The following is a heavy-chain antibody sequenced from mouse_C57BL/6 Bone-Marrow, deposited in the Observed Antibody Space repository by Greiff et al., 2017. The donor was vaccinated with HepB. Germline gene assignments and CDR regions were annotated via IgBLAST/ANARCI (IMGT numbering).Heavy chain of an antibody. CDR3: TLYSNCGFAY. D-gene: IGHD2-5*01. Sequence: EVQLQQSGAELVRPGASVKLSCTASGFNIKDDYMHWVKQRPEQGLEWIGWIDPENGDTEYASKFQGKATITADTSSNTAYLQLSSLTSEDTAVYYCTLYSNCGFAYWGQGTLVTVSA. CDR2: IDPENGDT. J-gene: IGHJ3*01. CDR1: GFNIKDDY. V-gene: IGHV14-4*01.